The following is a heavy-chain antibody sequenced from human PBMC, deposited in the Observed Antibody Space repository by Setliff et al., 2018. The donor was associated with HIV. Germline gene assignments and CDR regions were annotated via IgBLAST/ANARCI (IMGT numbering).Heavy chain of an antibody. D-gene: IGHD5-12*01. CDR1: GGSFSGYY. Sequence: SETLSLTCAVYGGSFSGYYWSWIRQPPGKGLEWIGEINHSGSTNYNPSLKSRATISVDTSKNQYYLKLSSVTAADTAVYYCARVVATTRDAFDIWGQGTMVTVSS. CDR3: ARVVATTRDAFDI. J-gene: IGHJ3*02. V-gene: IGHV4-34*01. CDR2: INHSGST.